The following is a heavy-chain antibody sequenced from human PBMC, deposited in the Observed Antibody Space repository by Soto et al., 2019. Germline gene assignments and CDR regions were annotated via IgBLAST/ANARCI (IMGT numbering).Heavy chain of an antibody. V-gene: IGHV3-30-3*01. Sequence: QVQLVESGGGVVQPGRSLRLSCAASGFTFSSYAMHWVRQAPGKGLEWVAVISYDRSNKYYADSVKGRFTISRDNSKNTLYLQMNSLRAEDTAVYYCARERGFHYYGMDVWGQGTTVTVSS. J-gene: IGHJ6*02. CDR3: ARERGFHYYGMDV. D-gene: IGHD2-15*01. CDR2: ISYDRSNK. CDR1: GFTFSSYA.